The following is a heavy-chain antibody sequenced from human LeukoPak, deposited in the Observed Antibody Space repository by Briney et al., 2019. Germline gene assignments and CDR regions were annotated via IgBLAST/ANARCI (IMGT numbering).Heavy chain of an antibody. CDR2: IKQDGSEK. Sequence: PGGSLRLSCAASGFTFSSYWMSWVRQAPGKGLERVANIKQDGSEKYYVDSVKGRFTISRDNAKNSLYLQMNSLRAEDTAVYYCASPIAVAGTEFDYWGQGTLVTVSS. J-gene: IGHJ4*02. V-gene: IGHV3-7*01. D-gene: IGHD6-19*01. CDR1: GFTFSSYW. CDR3: ASPIAVAGTEFDY.